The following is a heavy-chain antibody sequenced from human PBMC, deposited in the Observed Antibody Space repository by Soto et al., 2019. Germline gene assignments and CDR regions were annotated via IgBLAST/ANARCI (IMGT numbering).Heavy chain of an antibody. CDR3: ASDLILKLPGIAAAG. J-gene: IGHJ4*02. V-gene: IGHV3-48*01. CDR1: GFTFSSYS. D-gene: IGHD6-13*01. CDR2: ISSSSSTI. Sequence: EVQLVESGGGLVQPGGSLRLSCAASGFTFSSYSMNWVRQAPGKGLEWVSYISSSSSTIYYADSVKGRFTISRDNAKNSLYLQMNSLRAEDTAVYYCASDLILKLPGIAAAGWGQGTLVTVSS.